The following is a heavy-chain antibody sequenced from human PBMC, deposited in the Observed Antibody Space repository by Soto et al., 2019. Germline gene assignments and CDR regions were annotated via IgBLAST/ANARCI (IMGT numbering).Heavy chain of an antibody. CDR3: ARRGQITLRGDAFDI. Sequence: SETLSLTCTVSGGSISSYYWSWIRQPPGKGLEWIGYIYYSGSTNYNPSLKSRVTISVDTSKNQFSLKLSSVTAADTAVYYCARRGQITLRGDAFDIWGQGTMVTVSS. CDR1: GGSISSYY. V-gene: IGHV4-59*08. CDR2: IYYSGST. J-gene: IGHJ3*02. D-gene: IGHD2-15*01.